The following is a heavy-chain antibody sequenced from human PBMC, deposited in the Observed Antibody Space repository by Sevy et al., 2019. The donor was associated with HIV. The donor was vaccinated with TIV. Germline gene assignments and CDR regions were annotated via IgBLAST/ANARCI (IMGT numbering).Heavy chain of an antibody. CDR1: GFTFSSYG. D-gene: IGHD1-26*01. CDR3: AKVANSGYYYYYGMDV. V-gene: IGHV3-30*18. CDR2: ISYDGSNK. Sequence: GGSLRLSCAASGFTFSSYGMHWVRQAPGKGLEWVAVISYDGSNKYYADSVKGRFTISRDNSKNTLYLQMNSLRAEDTAVYYCAKVANSGYYYYYGMDVWGQGTTVTVSS. J-gene: IGHJ6*02.